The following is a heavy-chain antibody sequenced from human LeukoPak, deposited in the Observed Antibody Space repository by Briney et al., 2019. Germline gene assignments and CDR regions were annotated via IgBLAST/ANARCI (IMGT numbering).Heavy chain of an antibody. Sequence: PSETLSLTCTVSGGSISSYYWSWIRQPPGKGLEWIGYIYYSGSTNYNPSLKSRVTISVDTSKNQSSLKLSSVTAADTAVYYCASARAPLLLWFGELWSYGAFDIWGQGTMVTVSS. CDR2: IYYSGST. CDR1: GGSISSYY. CDR3: ASARAPLLLWFGELWSYGAFDI. J-gene: IGHJ3*02. V-gene: IGHV4-59*08. D-gene: IGHD3-10*01.